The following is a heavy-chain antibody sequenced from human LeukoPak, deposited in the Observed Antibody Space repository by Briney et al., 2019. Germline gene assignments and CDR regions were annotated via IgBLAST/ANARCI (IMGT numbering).Heavy chain of an antibody. CDR1: GFTVSSNY. V-gene: IGHV3-66*01. J-gene: IGHJ3*02. Sequence: GGSLRLSCAASGFTVSSNYMRWVRQAPGKGLEWVSVIYSGGSTCYADSVKGRFTISRDNSKNTLYLQMNSLRAEDTAVYYCARVGDCSSTSCYRDAFDIWGQGTMVTVPS. CDR2: IYSGGST. CDR3: ARVGDCSSTSCYRDAFDI. D-gene: IGHD2-2*02.